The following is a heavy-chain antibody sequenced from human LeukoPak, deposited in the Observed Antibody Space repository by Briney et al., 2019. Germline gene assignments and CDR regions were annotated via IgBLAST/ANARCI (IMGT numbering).Heavy chain of an antibody. CDR2: INPNSGGT. J-gene: IGHJ5*02. Sequence: GASVKVSCKASGYTFTGYYMRWVRQAPGQGLEWMGWINPNSGGTNYAQKFQGRVTMTRDTSISTAYMELSRLRSDDTAVYYCASAYCGGDCSSYNWFDPWGQGTLVTVSS. CDR3: ASAYCGGDCSSYNWFDP. V-gene: IGHV1-2*02. CDR1: GYTFTGYY. D-gene: IGHD2-21*02.